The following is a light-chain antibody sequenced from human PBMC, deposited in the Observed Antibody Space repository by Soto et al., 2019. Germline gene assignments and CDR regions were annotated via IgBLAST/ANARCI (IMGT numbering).Light chain of an antibody. J-gene: IGKJ4*01. Sequence: IVMTQSPATLSVCPGERATLSCRTSQRVSDNLAWYQQKPGQAPRLLIYGASTRATGVPARFSGSGSGTEFTLTISSLQSEDFAVYYCQQFSSYPLTFGGGTKVDI. CDR1: QRVSDN. CDR3: QQFSSYPLT. CDR2: GAS. V-gene: IGKV3-15*01.